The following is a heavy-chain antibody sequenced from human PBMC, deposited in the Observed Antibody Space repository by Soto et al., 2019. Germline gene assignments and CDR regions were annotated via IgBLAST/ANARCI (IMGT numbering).Heavy chain of an antibody. Sequence: QVQLVQSGAEVKKPGASVKVSCKASGYTFTSYAMHWVRQAPGQRLEWMGWINAGNGNTKYSQKFQGRVTITRDTSASTAYMELSSLRSEDTAVYSCASGWEPSAFDIWGQGTMVTVSS. V-gene: IGHV1-3*01. CDR3: ASGWEPSAFDI. J-gene: IGHJ3*02. CDR2: INAGNGNT. D-gene: IGHD1-26*01. CDR1: GYTFTSYA.